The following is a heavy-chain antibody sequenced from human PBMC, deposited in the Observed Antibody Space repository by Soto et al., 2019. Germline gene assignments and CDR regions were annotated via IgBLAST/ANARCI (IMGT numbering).Heavy chain of an antibody. CDR2: INHSGST. CDR1: GGSFSGYY. V-gene: IGHV4-34*01. J-gene: IGHJ4*02. Sequence: SETLSLTCAVYGGSFSGYYWSWIRQPPGKGLEWIGEINHSGSTNYNPSLKSRVTISVDTSKNQFSLKLSSVTAADTAVYYCARAGAPTARLHDFDYWGQGTLVTVS. D-gene: IGHD5-12*01. CDR3: ARAGAPTARLHDFDY.